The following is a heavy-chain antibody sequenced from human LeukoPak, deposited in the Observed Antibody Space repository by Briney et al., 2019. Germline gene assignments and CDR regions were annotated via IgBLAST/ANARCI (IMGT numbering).Heavy chain of an antibody. V-gene: IGHV3-30-3*01. CDR2: ISYDGSNK. J-gene: IGHJ1*01. D-gene: IGHD2-2*01. CDR1: GFTFSSYA. CDR3: ARGSCSSTSCQGYFQH. Sequence: GGSLRLSCAASGFTFSSYAMHWVRQAPGKGLEWVAVISYDGSNKYYADSVKGRFTISRDNSKNTLYLQMNSLRAEDTAVYYCARGSCSSTSCQGYFQHWGQGTLVTVSS.